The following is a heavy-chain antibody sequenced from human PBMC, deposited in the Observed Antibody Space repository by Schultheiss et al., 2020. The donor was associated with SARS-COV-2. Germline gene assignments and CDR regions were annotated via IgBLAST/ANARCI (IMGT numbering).Heavy chain of an antibody. CDR1: GFTFSSYS. Sequence: GGSLRLSCTASGFTFSSYSMNWVRQALGKGLEWVSSISSSSSYIYYADSVKGRFTISRDNAKNSLYLQMNSLRAEDTAVYYCARDLAVAGTRNYYYGMDVWGQGTTVTVSS. D-gene: IGHD6-19*01. CDR3: ARDLAVAGTRNYYYGMDV. CDR2: ISSSSSYI. J-gene: IGHJ6*02. V-gene: IGHV3-21*01.